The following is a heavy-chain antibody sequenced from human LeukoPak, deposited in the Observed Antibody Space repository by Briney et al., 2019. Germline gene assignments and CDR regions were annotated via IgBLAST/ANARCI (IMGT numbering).Heavy chain of an antibody. CDR1: GFTFSNYG. Sequence: GGSLRLSCAASGFTFSNYGMNWVRQAPGKGLEWVSAISGSGHNTYYADSVKGRFTISRDNAKNSLYLQMNSLRAEDTAVYYCARVVYYYDSSGYFDYWGQGTLVTVSS. CDR3: ARVVYYYDSSGYFDY. J-gene: IGHJ4*02. CDR2: ISGSGHNT. V-gene: IGHV3-21*01. D-gene: IGHD3-22*01.